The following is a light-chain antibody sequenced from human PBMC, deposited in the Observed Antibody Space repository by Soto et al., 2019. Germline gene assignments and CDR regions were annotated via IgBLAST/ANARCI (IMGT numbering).Light chain of an antibody. J-gene: IGLJ2*01. CDR1: SSDVGGYNY. V-gene: IGLV2-14*01. CDR2: DVS. CDR3: SSYTRSSTLHVV. Sequence: ALTQPASVSGSPGQSITISCTGTSSDVGGYNYVSWYQQHPGKAPKLMIYDVSNRPSGVSNRFSGSKSGNTASLTISGLQAEDEADYYCSSYTRSSTLHVVFGGGTKLTVL.